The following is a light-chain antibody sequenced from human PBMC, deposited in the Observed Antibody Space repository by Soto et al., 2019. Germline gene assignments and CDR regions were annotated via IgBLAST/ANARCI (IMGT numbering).Light chain of an antibody. CDR1: RGHSFYI. Sequence: QLVLTHSASASASLGSSFKLTCTLSRGHSFYIIAWHQQQPGKAPRSLMKLEGSGSYRKESGVPDRFSGSSSGADRYLTSSTLQVEDQAEYYCETWDSTTQVVGGGTKLTVL. CDR2: LEGSGSY. CDR3: ETWDSTTQV. V-gene: IGLV4-60*02. J-gene: IGLJ3*02.